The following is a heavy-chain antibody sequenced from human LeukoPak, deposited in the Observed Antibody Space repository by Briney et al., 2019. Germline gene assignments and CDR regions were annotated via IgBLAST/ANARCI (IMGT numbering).Heavy chain of an antibody. Sequence: ASVKVSCKTSGYTFTGYYMHWVRQAPGQGLEWLGRMNPNSGDTNYPQNFQGRVTMTRDTSISTAYMELSSLRSEDTAVYYCARIYVVVAAGTAYNWFDPWGQGTLVTVSS. CDR1: GYTFTGYY. D-gene: IGHD2-15*01. J-gene: IGHJ5*02. CDR2: MNPNSGDT. V-gene: IGHV1-2*06. CDR3: ARIYVVVAAGTAYNWFDP.